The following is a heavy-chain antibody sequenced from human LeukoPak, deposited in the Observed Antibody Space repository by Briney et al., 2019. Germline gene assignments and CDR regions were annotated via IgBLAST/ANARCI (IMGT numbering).Heavy chain of an antibody. J-gene: IGHJ3*01. CDR1: GYTFKTYG. CDR3: AREMWCSSGDCYLNVFDF. V-gene: IGHV1-18*01. D-gene: IGHD2-21*02. CDR2: ISPASGRT. Sequence: ASVKVSCKAFGYTFKTYGIIWVRQAPGQGLEWMGYISPASGRTTYAQSLQGRVTLTTDTPTTTAHMELRSLRSDDTAVYYCAREMWCSSGDCYLNVFDFWGQGTLVTVSP.